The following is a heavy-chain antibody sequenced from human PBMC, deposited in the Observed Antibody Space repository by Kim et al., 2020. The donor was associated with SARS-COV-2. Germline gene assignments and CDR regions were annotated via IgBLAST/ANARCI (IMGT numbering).Heavy chain of an antibody. CDR2: IIPIFGTA. CDR3: ARVGDRNSVSEFLDY. CDR1: GGTFSSYA. V-gene: IGHV1-69*13. D-gene: IGHD3-16*01. J-gene: IGHJ4*02. Sequence: SVKVSCKASGGTFSSYAISWVRQAPGQGLEWMGGIIPIFGTANYAQKFQGRVTITADESTSTAYMELSSLRSEDTAVYYCARVGDRNSVSEFLDYWGQGTLVTVSS.